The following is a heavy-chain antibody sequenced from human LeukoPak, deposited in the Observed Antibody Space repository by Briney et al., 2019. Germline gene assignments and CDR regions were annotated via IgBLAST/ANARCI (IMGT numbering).Heavy chain of an antibody. CDR1: GFTLSRYS. D-gene: IGHD5-18*01. Sequence: PGGSLRLSCAASGFTLSRYSMNWVRQPPGKGLEWIGSIYYSGTTHYSPSLESRVTISVDTSKNQFSLKLASVTAADTAIYYCAKGAGGFSYYNWFDPWGQGTLVTVSS. V-gene: IGHV4-39*07. CDR2: IYYSGTT. J-gene: IGHJ5*02. CDR3: AKGAGGFSYYNWFDP.